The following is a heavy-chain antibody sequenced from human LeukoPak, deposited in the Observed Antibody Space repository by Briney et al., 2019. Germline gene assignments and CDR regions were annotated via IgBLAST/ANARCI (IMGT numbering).Heavy chain of an antibody. CDR3: ASLYGSSWPPFDY. Sequence: SETLSLTCAVSGGSISSSDWWSWVRQPPGRGLEWIGYIYRNENPNYNPSLKSRVTMSVDKSKNQFSLKLSSVTAADTAVYYCASLYGSSWPPFDYWGQGTLVTVSS. D-gene: IGHD6-13*01. CDR2: IYRNENP. CDR1: GGSISSSDW. J-gene: IGHJ4*02. V-gene: IGHV4-4*02.